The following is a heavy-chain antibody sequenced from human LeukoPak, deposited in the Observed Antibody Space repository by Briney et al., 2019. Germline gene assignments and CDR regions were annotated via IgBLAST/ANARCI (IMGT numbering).Heavy chain of an antibody. CDR3: ARDSKEYDSGSYEDHFDS. Sequence: SSETLSLTCSVSGGFTSVHFWSWVRQPPGKGLEWIGYAHVSGSANSIPSLKSRVIISVDTSRNQFSLRLTSVTASDTAVYYCARDSKEYDSGSYEDHFDSWGPGTLVTVSS. CDR1: GGFTSVHF. J-gene: IGHJ5*01. V-gene: IGHV4-59*11. CDR2: AHVSGSA. D-gene: IGHD3-10*01.